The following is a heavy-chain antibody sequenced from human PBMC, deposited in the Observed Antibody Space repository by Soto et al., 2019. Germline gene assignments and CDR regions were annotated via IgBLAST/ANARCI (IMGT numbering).Heavy chain of an antibody. Sequence: HPGGSLRLSCAASGFTFSSCSMNWVRQAPGKGLEWVSYIGSSSSVIKYADSVKGRSTISRDNAKNSLYLQMNSLRAEDTAVYYCARVRNYYDRNYFDYWGQGTLVTVSS. D-gene: IGHD3-22*01. CDR1: GFTFSSCS. CDR3: ARVRNYYDRNYFDY. J-gene: IGHJ4*02. CDR2: IGSSSSVI. V-gene: IGHV3-48*01.